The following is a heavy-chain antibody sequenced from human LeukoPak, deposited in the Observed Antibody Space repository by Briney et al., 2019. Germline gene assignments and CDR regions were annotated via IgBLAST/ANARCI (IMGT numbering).Heavy chain of an antibody. V-gene: IGHV1-69*13. Sequence: SVKVSXKASGGTFSSYAISWVRQAPGQGLEWMGGIIPIFGTANYAQKFQGRVTITADESTSTAYMELSSLRSEDTAVYYCASLDFWSGYYASPYYYYYMDVWGKGTTVTVSS. CDR1: GGTFSSYA. D-gene: IGHD3-3*01. CDR3: ASLDFWSGYYASPYYYYYMDV. CDR2: IIPIFGTA. J-gene: IGHJ6*03.